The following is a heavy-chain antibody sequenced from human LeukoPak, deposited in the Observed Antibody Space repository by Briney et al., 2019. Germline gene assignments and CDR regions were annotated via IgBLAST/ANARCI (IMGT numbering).Heavy chain of an antibody. Sequence: SETLSLTCTVSGGSTSSSSYYWGWIRQPPGKGLEWIGSIYYSGSTNYNPSLKSRVTISVDTSKNQFSLKLSSVTAADTAVYYCARGSSGYYYVDYWGQGTLVTVSS. CDR1: GGSTSSSSYY. D-gene: IGHD3-22*01. J-gene: IGHJ4*02. CDR2: IYYSGST. V-gene: IGHV4-39*07. CDR3: ARGSSGYYYVDY.